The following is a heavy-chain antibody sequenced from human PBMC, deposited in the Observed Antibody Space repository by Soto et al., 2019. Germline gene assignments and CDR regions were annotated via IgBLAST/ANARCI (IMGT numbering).Heavy chain of an antibody. CDR3: ARVRNDYAGLDY. D-gene: IGHD4-17*01. Sequence: QVQLQESGPGLVKPSETLSLTCSVSGDAISRFYWTWVRQPPGKGLESIGYISNTGSTTYNPSLERRVAISLDTSQNRFSLRLISVTAADTAVYYCARVRNDYAGLDYWGQGILVTVSS. J-gene: IGHJ4*02. CDR2: ISNTGST. V-gene: IGHV4-59*08. CDR1: GDAISRFY.